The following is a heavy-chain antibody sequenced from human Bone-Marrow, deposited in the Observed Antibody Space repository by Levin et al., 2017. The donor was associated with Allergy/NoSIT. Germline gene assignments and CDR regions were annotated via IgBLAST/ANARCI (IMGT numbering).Heavy chain of an antibody. CDR3: ARETYYDFWSGHADYYYYMDV. V-gene: IGHV1-18*01. CDR1: GYSFNNYG. CDR2: IRPYSGDI. J-gene: IGHJ6*03. D-gene: IGHD3-3*01. Sequence: ASVKVSCKASGYSFNNYGITWVRQAPGQGLEWMGWIRPYSGDIKYAQKFQGRVTMTTDTSTSTAHMELRSRRSVDTAVYYCARETYYDFWSGHADYYYYMDVWGNGTTVTVSS.